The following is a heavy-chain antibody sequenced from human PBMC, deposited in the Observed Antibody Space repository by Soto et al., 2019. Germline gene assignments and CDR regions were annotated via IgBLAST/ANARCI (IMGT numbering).Heavy chain of an antibody. CDR3: ARDQGYCSGGSCYVAGY. V-gene: IGHV3-74*01. CDR1: GFTFSSYW. Sequence: EVQLVESGGGLVQPGGSLRLSCAASGFTFSSYWMHWVRQAPGKGLVWVSRINSDGSSTNYADSMKGRFTISRDNAKNTMYLQMNSLRAEDTAVYYCARDQGYCSGGSCYVAGYWGQGTLVTVSS. D-gene: IGHD2-15*01. CDR2: INSDGSST. J-gene: IGHJ4*02.